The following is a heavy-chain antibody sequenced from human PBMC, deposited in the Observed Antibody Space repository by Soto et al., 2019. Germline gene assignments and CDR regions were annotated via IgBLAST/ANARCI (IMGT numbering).Heavy chain of an antibody. CDR3: ARRYGDYEGDDY. J-gene: IGHJ4*02. Sequence: GGSLRLSCAGSDFTFSRYHMNWVRQAPGKGLEWVSYISRGGSTVFYADSVKGRFTISRDDAKRSLYLQMSSLRDEDTAVYYCARRYGDYEGDDYWGTGTLVTV. CDR1: DFTFSRYH. CDR2: ISRGGSTV. V-gene: IGHV3-48*02. D-gene: IGHD4-17*01.